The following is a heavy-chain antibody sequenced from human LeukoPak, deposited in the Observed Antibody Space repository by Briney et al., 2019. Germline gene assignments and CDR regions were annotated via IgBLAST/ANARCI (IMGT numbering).Heavy chain of an antibody. D-gene: IGHD3-22*01. CDR3: ARATYYYDSSGYLLY. J-gene: IGHJ4*02. CDR2: INWNGGST. Sequence: PGGSLRLSCAASGFTFSSYGMNWVRQAPGKGLEWVSGINWNGGSTGYADSVKGRFTISRDNAKNSLYLQMNSLRAEDTALYYCARATYYYDSSGYLLYWGQGTLVTVSS. V-gene: IGHV3-20*04. CDR1: GFTFSSYG.